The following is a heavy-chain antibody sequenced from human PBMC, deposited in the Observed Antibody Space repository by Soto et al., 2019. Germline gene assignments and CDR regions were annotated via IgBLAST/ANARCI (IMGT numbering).Heavy chain of an antibody. J-gene: IGHJ4*02. CDR1: GFTVAESA. CDR3: TKGYYGSGSSYFDY. Sequence: EVQWVESGGGLVQPGGSLRLSCAASGFTVAESAMHWVRQAPGKGLEWVSGISWNSRSIDYADSVKGRFTISRDNAKNSLFLQMNSLRTEDTALYYCTKGYYGSGSSYFDYWSRGALVTVSS. V-gene: IGHV3-9*01. CDR2: ISWNSRSI. D-gene: IGHD3-10*01.